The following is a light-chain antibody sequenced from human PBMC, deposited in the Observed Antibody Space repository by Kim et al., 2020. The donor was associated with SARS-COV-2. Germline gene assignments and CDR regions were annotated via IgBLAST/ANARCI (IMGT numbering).Light chain of an antibody. CDR1: RSNIGNNY. J-gene: IGLJ2*01. V-gene: IGLV1-51*01. Sequence: PGQKVPISCSGSRSNIGNNYVSWYQQLPGTAPQLLIYDNNKRPSGIPDRFSGSKSGTSATLGITGLQTGDEADYYCGTWDSSLSAVFGGGTQLTVL. CDR2: DNN. CDR3: GTWDSSLSAV.